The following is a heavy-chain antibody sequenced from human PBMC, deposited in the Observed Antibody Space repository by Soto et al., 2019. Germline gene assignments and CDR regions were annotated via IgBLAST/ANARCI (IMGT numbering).Heavy chain of an antibody. CDR2: MNPNSGNT. Sequence: QVQLVQSGAEVKKPGASVKVSCKASEYTFTNYDINWVRQATGQGLEWMGWMNPNSGNTAYAQKFQGRVTMTRDTSIRTAYMELSSLRSKDTAVYYCSLGYCSGVICSDYYYYDMGVWGQGTTVTVSS. D-gene: IGHD2-15*01. CDR1: EYTFTNYD. J-gene: IGHJ6*02. CDR3: SLGYCSGVICSDYYYYDMGV. V-gene: IGHV1-8*01.